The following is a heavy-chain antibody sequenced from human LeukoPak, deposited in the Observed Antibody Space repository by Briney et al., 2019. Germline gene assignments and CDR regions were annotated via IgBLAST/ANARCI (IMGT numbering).Heavy chain of an antibody. Sequence: PPETLSLTCTVSGGSISSSSYYWGWIRQPPGKGLEWIGSIYYSGSTYYNPSLKSRVTISVDTSKNQFSLKLSSVTAADTAVYYCARHSGPPYYFDYWGQGTLVTVSS. CDR2: IYYSGST. CDR1: GGSISSSSYY. CDR3: ARHSGPPYYFDY. D-gene: IGHD3-10*01. J-gene: IGHJ4*02. V-gene: IGHV4-39*01.